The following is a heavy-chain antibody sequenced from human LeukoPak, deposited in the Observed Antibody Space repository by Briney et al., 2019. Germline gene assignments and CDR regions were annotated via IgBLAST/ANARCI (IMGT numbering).Heavy chain of an antibody. V-gene: IGHV4-31*03. D-gene: IGHD5-24*01. Sequence: PSETLSLTCSVSGGSISSGGYYWSWIRQHPGKGLEWMGYIYHSGSTYYNPSLKSRVTISVDTSKNQFSLKLSSVTAADTAVYYCARGPPRYRMRNGYNYFGYWGQGTLVTVSS. CDR1: GGSISSGGYY. CDR3: ARGPPRYRMRNGYNYFGY. J-gene: IGHJ4*02. CDR2: IYHSGST.